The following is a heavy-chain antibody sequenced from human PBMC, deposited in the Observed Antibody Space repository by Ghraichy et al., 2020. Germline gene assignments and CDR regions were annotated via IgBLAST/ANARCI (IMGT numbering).Heavy chain of an antibody. CDR2: IIPIFGTA. D-gene: IGHD2-21*01. CDR3: ARGVVVIAILNYYYMDV. Sequence: SVKVSCKASGGTFSTYAISWVRQAPGQGLEWMGGIIPIFGTANYAQKFQGRVTITADKSTSTAYMELSSLRSEDTAVYYCARGVVVIAILNYYYMDVWGKGTTVTVSS. J-gene: IGHJ6*03. CDR1: GGTFSTYA. V-gene: IGHV1-69*06.